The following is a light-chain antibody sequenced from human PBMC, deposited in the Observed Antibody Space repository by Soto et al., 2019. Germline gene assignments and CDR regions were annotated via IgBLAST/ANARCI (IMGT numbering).Light chain of an antibody. V-gene: IGLV3-9*01. Sequence: SYELTQPLSVSVAPGQTARITCGGNNIGSKNVHWYQQKPGQAPVLVIYRDRKRPSGIPERFSGSNSGNTATLTISRAQAGDEADYYCQVWDSSTAWVFGGGTKVTVL. J-gene: IGLJ3*02. CDR2: RDR. CDR1: NIGSKN. CDR3: QVWDSSTAWV.